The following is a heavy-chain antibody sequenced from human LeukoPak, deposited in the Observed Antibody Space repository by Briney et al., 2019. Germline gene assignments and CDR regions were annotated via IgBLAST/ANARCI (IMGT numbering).Heavy chain of an antibody. CDR2: INPRGGTT. V-gene: IGHV1-46*01. CDR1: GYTFTSYY. Sequence: GASVKVSCKASGYTFTSYYMHWVRQAPGQGLEWMGIINPRGGTTSYAQKSQGRVTMTRDPSTSTVYMELSSLRSEDTAVYYCARDQKVGATPYFGMDVWGQGTTVTVSS. J-gene: IGHJ6*02. CDR3: ARDQKVGATPYFGMDV. D-gene: IGHD1-26*01.